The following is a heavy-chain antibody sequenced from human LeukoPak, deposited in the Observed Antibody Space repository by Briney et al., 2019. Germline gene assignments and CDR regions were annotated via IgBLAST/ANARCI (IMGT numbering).Heavy chain of an antibody. D-gene: IGHD3-22*01. CDR1: GFTFSSYG. CDR2: ISYDGSNK. J-gene: IGHJ4*02. Sequence: GGSLRLSCAASGFTFSSYGMHWVRQAPGKGLEWVAVISYDGSNKYYADSVKGRFTISRDNSKNTLYLQMNSLRAEDTAVYYCAKDGSGYYLDYWGQGTLVAVSS. CDR3: AKDGSGYYLDY. V-gene: IGHV3-30*18.